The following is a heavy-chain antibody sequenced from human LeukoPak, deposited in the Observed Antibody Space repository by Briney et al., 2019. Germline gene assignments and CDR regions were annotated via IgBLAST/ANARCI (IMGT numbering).Heavy chain of an antibody. D-gene: IGHD2-2*01. CDR1: GGSISSSSYY. V-gene: IGHV4-39*01. Sequence: SETLSLTCTVSGGSISSSSYYWGWIRQPPGKGLEWIGSIYYSGSTYYNPSLKSRVTISVDTSKNQFSLKLSSVTAADTAVYYCARHDCSSTSCSYYFDYWGQGTLVTVSS. J-gene: IGHJ4*02. CDR2: IYYSGST. CDR3: ARHDCSSTSCSYYFDY.